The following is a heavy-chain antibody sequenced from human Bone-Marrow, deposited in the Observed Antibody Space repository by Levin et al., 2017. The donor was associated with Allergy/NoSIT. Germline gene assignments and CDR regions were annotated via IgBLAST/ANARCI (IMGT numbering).Heavy chain of an antibody. CDR2: IGGSGDST. D-gene: IGHD6-19*01. CDR1: GFTFSSFG. J-gene: IGHJ4*02. V-gene: IGHV3-23*01. CDR3: AKPSSGWHGEIIY. Sequence: QPGGSLRLSCAASGFTFSSFGMTWVRQAPGKGLEWVSTIGGSGDSTFYADSVKGRFTISRDNSKNTLYLQMNSLTAEDTATYYCAKPSSGWHGEIIYWGQGTLVTVSS.